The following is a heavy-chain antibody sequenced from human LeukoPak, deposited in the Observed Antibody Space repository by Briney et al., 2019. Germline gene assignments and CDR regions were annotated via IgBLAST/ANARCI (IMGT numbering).Heavy chain of an antibody. CDR3: ARVVSGPSIGRDAFAI. CDR1: GFTLSSYA. V-gene: IGHV3-23*01. J-gene: IGHJ3*02. D-gene: IGHD3-3*01. Sequence: PGGSLRLSCAASGFTLSSYAMSWVRQAPGKGLEWVSAISGSGDTIYYADSVRGRFTVSRDNSKNTMYLQMNSLRAEDTAIYYCARVVSGPSIGRDAFAIWARGTMVTVSS. CDR2: ISGSGDTI.